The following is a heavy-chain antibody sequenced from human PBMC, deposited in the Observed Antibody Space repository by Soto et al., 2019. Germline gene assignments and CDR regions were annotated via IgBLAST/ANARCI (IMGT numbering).Heavy chain of an antibody. CDR2: IYYSGST. CDR3: ARFRWETWTLYYFDY. Sequence: SSETLSLTCTVSGGSISGYYWSWIRQPPGKGLEWIGYIYYSGSTNYNPSLKSRVTISVDTSKNQFSLKLSSVTAADTAVYYCARFRWETWTLYYFDYWGQGTLVTVS. J-gene: IGHJ4*02. CDR1: GGSISGYY. D-gene: IGHD1-26*01. V-gene: IGHV4-59*08.